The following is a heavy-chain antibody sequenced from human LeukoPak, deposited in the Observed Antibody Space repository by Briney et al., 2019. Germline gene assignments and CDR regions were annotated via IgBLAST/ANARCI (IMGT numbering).Heavy chain of an antibody. D-gene: IGHD2-2*01. CDR2: INPNSGGT. V-gene: IGHV1-2*02. CDR3: ARGDLRSIVLVPAALDY. Sequence: ASVKVSCKASGYTFTGYYMHWVRQAPGQGLEWMGWINPNSGGTNYAQKFQGRVTMTRDTSISTAYMELSRLRSDDTAVYYCARGDLRSIVLVPAALDYWGQGTLATVSS. CDR1: GYTFTGYY. J-gene: IGHJ4*02.